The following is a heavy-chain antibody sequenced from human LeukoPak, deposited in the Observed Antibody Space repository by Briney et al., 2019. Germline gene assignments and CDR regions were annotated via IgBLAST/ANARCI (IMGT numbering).Heavy chain of an antibody. V-gene: IGHV4-34*03. CDR1: GGSFSGYY. CDR2: INHSGST. D-gene: IGHD6-13*01. CDR3: SGYSSSWSHYYYYYYMDV. J-gene: IGHJ6*03. Sequence: SETLSLTCAVYGGSFSGYYWSWIRQPPGKGLEWIGEINHSGSTNYNPSLKSRVTISVDTSKNQFSLKLSSVTAADTAVYYCSGYSSSWSHYYYYYYMDVWGKGTTVTVSS.